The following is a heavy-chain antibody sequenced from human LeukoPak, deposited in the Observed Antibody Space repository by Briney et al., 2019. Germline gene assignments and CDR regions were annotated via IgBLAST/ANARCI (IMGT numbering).Heavy chain of an antibody. CDR3: ARDYYDSKPNWFDP. J-gene: IGHJ5*02. V-gene: IGHV3-48*04. CDR1: GFTFSSYS. Sequence: GGSLRLSCAASGFTFSSYSMNWVRQAPGKGLEWVSYISSSSSTIYYADSVKGRFTISRDNAKNSLYLQMNSLRAEDTAVYYCARDYYDSKPNWFDPWGQGTLVTVSS. D-gene: IGHD3-22*01. CDR2: ISSSSSTI.